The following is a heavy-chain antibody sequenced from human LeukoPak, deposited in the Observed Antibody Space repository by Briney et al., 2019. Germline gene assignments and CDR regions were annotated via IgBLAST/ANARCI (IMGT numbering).Heavy chain of an antibody. V-gene: IGHV3-21*01. J-gene: IGHJ4*02. CDR2: ISSSSSYI. Sequence: GSLRLSCAASGFTFSSYSMNWVRQAPGKGLEWVSSISSSSSYIYYADSVKGRFTISRDNAKSTLYLQMNSLRAEDTAVYYCARGGPTGALDYWGQGTLVTVSS. CDR1: GFTFSSYS. D-gene: IGHD7-27*01. CDR3: ARGGPTGALDY.